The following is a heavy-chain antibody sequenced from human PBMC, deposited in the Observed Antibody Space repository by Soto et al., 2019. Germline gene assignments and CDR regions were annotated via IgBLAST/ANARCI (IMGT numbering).Heavy chain of an antibody. J-gene: IGHJ4*02. CDR1: GFTFSSYA. Sequence: GGSLRLSCAASGFTFSSYAMSWVRQAPGKGLEWVSAISGSGGSTYYADSVKGRFTISRDNSKNTLYLQMNSLRAEDTAVYYCAKAPGLGYSGSRVRFDYWGQGTLVTVSS. V-gene: IGHV3-23*01. CDR3: AKAPGLGYSGSRVRFDY. CDR2: ISGSGGST. D-gene: IGHD1-26*01.